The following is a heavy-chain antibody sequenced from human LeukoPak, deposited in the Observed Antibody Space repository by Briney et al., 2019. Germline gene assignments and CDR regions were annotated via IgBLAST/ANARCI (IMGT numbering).Heavy chain of an antibody. D-gene: IGHD6-19*01. J-gene: IGHJ4*02. V-gene: IGHV1-69*04. CDR3: ARDQGVAGYVY. CDR1: GGTFSSYA. CDR2: IIPILGMA. Sequence: SVKVSCKASGGTFSSYAISWVRQAPGQGLEWMGRIIPILGMANYAQKFQGRVTITADKSTSTAYMELSSLRSEDTAVYYCARDQGVAGYVYWGQGTLVTVSS.